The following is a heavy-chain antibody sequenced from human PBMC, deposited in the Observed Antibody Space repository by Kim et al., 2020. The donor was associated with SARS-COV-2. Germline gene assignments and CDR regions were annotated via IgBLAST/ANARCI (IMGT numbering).Heavy chain of an antibody. Sequence: GGSLRLSCAASGFTFSSYSMNWVRQAPGKGLEWVSSISSSSSYIYYADSVKGRFTISRDNAKNSLYLQMNSLRAEDTAVYYCARDSLDVAVGMDVWGQGTTVTVSS. CDR2: ISSSSSYI. J-gene: IGHJ6*02. D-gene: IGHD2-21*01. CDR3: ARDSLDVAVGMDV. V-gene: IGHV3-21*01. CDR1: GFTFSSYS.